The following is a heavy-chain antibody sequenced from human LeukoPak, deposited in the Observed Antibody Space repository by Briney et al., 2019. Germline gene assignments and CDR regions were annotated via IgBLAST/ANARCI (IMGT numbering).Heavy chain of an antibody. Sequence: GESLKISCKNSGYGFTSYWIAWVRQMPGKGLQCMGVIFPGDSDTRYSPSFQGQVTISADKSFSTAYLQWSSLKASDTAMYYCARGLDGSGFLLDYWGQGTLVTVSS. CDR2: IFPGDSDT. J-gene: IGHJ4*02. CDR3: ARGLDGSGFLLDY. CDR1: GYGFTSYW. V-gene: IGHV5-51*01. D-gene: IGHD3-10*01.